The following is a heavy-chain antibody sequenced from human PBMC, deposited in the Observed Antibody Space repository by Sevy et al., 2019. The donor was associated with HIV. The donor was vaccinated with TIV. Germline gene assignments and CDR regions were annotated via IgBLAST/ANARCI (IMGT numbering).Heavy chain of an antibody. J-gene: IGHJ5*02. V-gene: IGHV3-20*04. CDR2: INWNGGSI. CDR1: GFTFDDYG. D-gene: IGHD3-22*01. CDR3: ARSGDDSSGFYYWWFDP. Sequence: GGSLRLSCAASGFTFDDYGMSWVRQAPGKRLEWVSGINWNGGSISYADSVRGRFTISRDNAKNSLYLQMNSLRAEDTAFYYCARSGDDSSGFYYWWFDPWGQGTLVTVSS.